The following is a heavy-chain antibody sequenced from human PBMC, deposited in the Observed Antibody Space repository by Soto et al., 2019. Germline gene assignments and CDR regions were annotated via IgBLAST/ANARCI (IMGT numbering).Heavy chain of an antibody. CDR2: IVPIFGTA. J-gene: IGHJ6*02. Sequence: QVQLVQSGAEVKKPGSSVKVSCKASGGTFSSYAISWVRQAPGQGLEWMGGIVPIFGTANYAQKSQGRVTITADESTSTAYMELSSLRSEDTAVYYCARDSNWNDERYYYYGMDVWGQGTTVTVSS. CDR3: ARDSNWNDERYYYYGMDV. CDR1: GGTFSSYA. V-gene: IGHV1-69*01. D-gene: IGHD1-20*01.